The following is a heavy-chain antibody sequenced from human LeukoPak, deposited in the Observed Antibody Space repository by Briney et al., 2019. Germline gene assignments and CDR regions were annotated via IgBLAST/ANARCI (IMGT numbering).Heavy chain of an antibody. D-gene: IGHD3-22*01. J-gene: IGHJ5*02. Sequence: GASVKVSCKVSGYTLTELPMHWVRQAPGKGLEWMGGFDPEDGETIYAQKFQGRVTMTTDTPTSTAYMELRSLRSDDTAVYYCAREAPSRWYYYDSSGLREGFDPWGQGTLVTVSS. CDR1: GYTLTELP. V-gene: IGHV1-24*01. CDR2: FDPEDGET. CDR3: AREAPSRWYYYDSSGLREGFDP.